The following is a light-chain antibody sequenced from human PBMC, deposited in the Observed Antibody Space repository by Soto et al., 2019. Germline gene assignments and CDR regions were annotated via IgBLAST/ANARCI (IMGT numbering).Light chain of an antibody. V-gene: IGKV4-1*01. CDR1: QSVLYSSNNKNY. Sequence: DIVMTQSPDSLAVSLGERATINCKSSQSVLYSSNNKNYLAWYQQKPGQPPKLLIYWASTRESGVPDRFSGSGSGTDFTLTISSLQAGDVAVYYCQQYYGAPPWTFGQGTKVEIK. CDR3: QQYYGAPPWT. J-gene: IGKJ1*01. CDR2: WAS.